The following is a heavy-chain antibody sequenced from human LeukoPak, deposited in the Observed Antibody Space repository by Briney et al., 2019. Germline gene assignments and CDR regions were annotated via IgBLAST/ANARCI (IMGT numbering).Heavy chain of an antibody. CDR3: ARQGAHHGYNYPMYFDY. J-gene: IGHJ4*02. V-gene: IGHV4-59*01. CDR1: GGSLSSYH. CDR2: IYYSRST. D-gene: IGHD5-24*01. Sequence: SETLSLTCTVSGGSLSSYHWSWIRQPPGKGLEWIGYIYYSRSTNYNPSLKSRVTISVDTSKNQFSLKLSSVTAADTAVYYCARQGAHHGYNYPMYFDYRGQGTLVTVSS.